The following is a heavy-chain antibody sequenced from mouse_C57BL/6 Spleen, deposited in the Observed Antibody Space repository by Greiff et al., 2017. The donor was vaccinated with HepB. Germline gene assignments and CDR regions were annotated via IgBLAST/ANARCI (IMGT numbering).Heavy chain of an antibody. V-gene: IGHV1-64*01. CDR1: GYTFTSYW. D-gene: IGHD2-5*01. CDR2: IHPNSGST. Sequence: QVQLQQPGAELVKPGASVKLSCKASGYTFTSYWMHWVKQRPGQGLEWIGMIHPNSGSTNYNEKFKSKATLTVDKSSSTAYMQLSSLTSEDSAVYYCARGGSNYVLYYAMDYWGQGTSVTVSS. CDR3: ARGGSNYVLYYAMDY. J-gene: IGHJ4*01.